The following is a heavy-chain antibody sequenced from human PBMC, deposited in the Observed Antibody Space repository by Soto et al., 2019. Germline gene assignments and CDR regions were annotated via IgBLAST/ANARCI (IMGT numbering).Heavy chain of an antibody. Sequence: PGGSLRLSCATSGFTFSDYAMHWVRQAPGQGLEWVAAISFDGSNTYYADSLTGRFTNSRDPSKNTLYLDMNSLRPEDTAVYYCAKIRMVTAVFQMDVWGQGTTVTVSS. CDR2: ISFDGSNT. D-gene: IGHD2-21*02. J-gene: IGHJ6*02. CDR3: AKIRMVTAVFQMDV. V-gene: IGHV3-30*18. CDR1: GFTFSDYA.